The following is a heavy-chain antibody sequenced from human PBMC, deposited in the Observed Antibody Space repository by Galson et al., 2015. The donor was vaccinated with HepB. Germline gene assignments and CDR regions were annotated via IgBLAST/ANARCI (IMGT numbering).Heavy chain of an antibody. J-gene: IGHJ4*02. Sequence: SLRLSCAASGFTFSTYWMHWARQAPGKGLVWVSHINIDGSDIKYADSVRGRFTISRDNARNTLDLQMNSLTAEDTATYYCVRGSGDWLGLDYWGQGALVIVSS. CDR3: VRGSGDWLGLDY. CDR1: GFTFSTYW. V-gene: IGHV3-74*01. CDR2: INIDGSDI. D-gene: IGHD2-21*02.